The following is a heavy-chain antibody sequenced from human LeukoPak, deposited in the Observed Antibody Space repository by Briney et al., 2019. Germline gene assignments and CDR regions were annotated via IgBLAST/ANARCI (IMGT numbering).Heavy chain of an antibody. CDR3: ARDMGRGVTMVRGVIDYYYYGMDV. J-gene: IGHJ6*02. CDR2: IYSGGST. Sequence: GGSLRLSCAASGFTVSSNYMSWVRQAPGKGLEWVSVIYSGGSTYYADSVKGRFTISRDNSKNTLYLQMNSLRAEDTAVYYCARDMGRGVTMVRGVIDYYYYGMDVWGQGTTVTVSS. D-gene: IGHD3-10*01. CDR1: GFTVSSNY. V-gene: IGHV3-66*01.